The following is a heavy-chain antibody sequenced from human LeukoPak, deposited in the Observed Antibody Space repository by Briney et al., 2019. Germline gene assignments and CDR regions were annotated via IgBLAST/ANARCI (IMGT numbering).Heavy chain of an antibody. V-gene: IGHV1-2*02. Sequence: GASVRVSCKASGYTFTGYYMHWVRQAPGQGLEWMGWINPNSGGTNYAQKFQGRVTMTRDTSISTAYMELSRLRSDDTAVYYCATSLGSGSYPSPSYWGQGTLVTVSS. CDR3: ATSLGSGSYPSPSY. D-gene: IGHD3-10*02. CDR2: INPNSGGT. J-gene: IGHJ4*02. CDR1: GYTFTGYY.